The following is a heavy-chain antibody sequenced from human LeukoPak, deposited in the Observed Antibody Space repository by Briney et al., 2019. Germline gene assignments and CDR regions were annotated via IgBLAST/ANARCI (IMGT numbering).Heavy chain of an antibody. CDR2: ISYDGSNK. CDR1: GFTFSSYA. J-gene: IGHJ6*02. CDR3: ARDFAVVPAADGAIYYYYGMDV. D-gene: IGHD2-2*01. V-gene: IGHV3-30-3*01. Sequence: GGSLRLSCAASGFTFSSYAMHWVRQVPGKGLEWVAVISYDGSNKYYADSVKGRFTISRDNSKNTLYLQMNSLRAEDTAVYYCARDFAVVPAADGAIYYYYGMDVWGQGTTVTVSS.